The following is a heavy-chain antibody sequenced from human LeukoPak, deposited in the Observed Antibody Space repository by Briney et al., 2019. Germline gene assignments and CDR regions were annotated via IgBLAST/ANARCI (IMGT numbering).Heavy chain of an antibody. J-gene: IGHJ4*02. Sequence: KASQTLSLACTVSGDSISSGGYYWSWIRQHPGKGLEWIAYIFCSGSTYYNPSLKSRLTMSVDTSKNQFSLKLSSVTAADTAVYFCARGGYDSSGHGGYFDYWGQGTLVTVSS. V-gene: IGHV4-31*03. CDR2: IFCSGST. D-gene: IGHD3-22*01. CDR3: ARGGYDSSGHGGYFDY. CDR1: GDSISSGGYY.